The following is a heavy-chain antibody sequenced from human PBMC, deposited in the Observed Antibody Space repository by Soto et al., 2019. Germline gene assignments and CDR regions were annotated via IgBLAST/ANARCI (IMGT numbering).Heavy chain of an antibody. CDR3: AREYAAGYYDFWSGYPDY. J-gene: IGHJ4*02. CDR1: GFTFSDYY. V-gene: IGHV3-11*06. D-gene: IGHD3-3*01. CDR2: ISSSSSYT. Sequence: GGSLRLSCAASGFTFSDYYMSWIRQAPGKGLEWVSYISSSSSYTNYADSVKGRFTISRDNAKNSLYLQMNSLRAEDTAVYYCAREYAAGYYDFWSGYPDYWGQGTLVTVSS.